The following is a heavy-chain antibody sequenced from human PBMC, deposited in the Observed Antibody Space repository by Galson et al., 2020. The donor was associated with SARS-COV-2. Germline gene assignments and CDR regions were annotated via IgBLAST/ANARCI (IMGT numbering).Heavy chain of an antibody. Sequence: GGSLRLSCAASGFTFSTYAMHWVRQAPGKGLEWVAVISYDGSNKYWADSVKGRFTISRDNSKNMLYLQMSGLRAEDTAVYYCAGGSYYDIWGQGTLVTVSS. V-gene: IGHV3-30-3*01. CDR2: ISYDGSNK. D-gene: IGHD1-26*01. J-gene: IGHJ4*02. CDR3: AGGSYYDI. CDR1: GFTFSTYA.